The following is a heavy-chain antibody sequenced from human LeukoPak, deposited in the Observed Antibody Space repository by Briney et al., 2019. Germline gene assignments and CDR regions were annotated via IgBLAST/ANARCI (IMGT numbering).Heavy chain of an antibody. V-gene: IGHV5-51*01. CDR2: FYPGDSDT. J-gene: IGHJ5*02. D-gene: IGHD3-10*01. Sequence: GESLKISCKGSGYSFTSYWIGWVRQMPGKGLEWMGIFYPGDSDTRYSPSFQGQVTISADKSISTAYLQWSSLKASDTAMYYCARIYRSRGVIRWFDHWGQGTLVTVSS. CDR1: GYSFTSYW. CDR3: ARIYRSRGVIRWFDH.